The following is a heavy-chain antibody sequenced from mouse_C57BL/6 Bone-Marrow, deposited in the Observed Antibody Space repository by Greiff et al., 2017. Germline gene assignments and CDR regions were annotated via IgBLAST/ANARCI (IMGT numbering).Heavy chain of an antibody. J-gene: IGHJ1*03. CDR2: IHPNRGST. CDR1: GYTFTSYW. V-gene: IGHV1-64*01. D-gene: IGHD2-1*01. Sequence: QVQLQQPGAELVKPGASVKLSCKASGYTFTSYWMHWVKQRPGQGLEWIGMIHPNRGSTNYNEKFKSKATLTVDKSSSTAYMQLSSLTSEDSAVYYWARAVTLVFDVWGTGTTVTVSS. CDR3: ARAVTLVFDV.